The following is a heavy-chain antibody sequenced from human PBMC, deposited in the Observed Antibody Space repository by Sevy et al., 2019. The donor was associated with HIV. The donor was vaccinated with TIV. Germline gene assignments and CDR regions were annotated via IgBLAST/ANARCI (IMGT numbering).Heavy chain of an antibody. Sequence: GGSLRLSCAASGFTFSSYAMSWVRQAPGKGLEWVSAISGSGGSTYYADSVKGRFTISSDNSKNTLYLQMNSLRAEDTAVYYCAKDGKPVLLWFGESEGVRGTDYYYYMDVWGKGTTVTVSS. CDR2: ISGSGGST. V-gene: IGHV3-23*01. J-gene: IGHJ6*03. D-gene: IGHD3-10*01. CDR3: AKDGKPVLLWFGESEGVRGTDYYYYMDV. CDR1: GFTFSSYA.